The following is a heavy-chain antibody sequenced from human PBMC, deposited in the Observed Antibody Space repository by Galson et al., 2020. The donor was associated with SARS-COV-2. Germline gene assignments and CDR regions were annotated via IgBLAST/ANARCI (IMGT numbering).Heavy chain of an antibody. Sequence: SETLSLTCAVSGGSISSGGYYWSWIRQLPGKGLGWIGYIYYSGSTYYSPSLKSRVTISVDTSKNHFSLKLNSVTAADTAVYYCARSSGTYYSDLDYWGQGTLVTVSS. CDR2: IYYSGST. CDR3: ARSSGTYYSDLDY. J-gene: IGHJ4*02. D-gene: IGHD3-10*01. V-gene: IGHV4-31*11. CDR1: GGSISSGGYY.